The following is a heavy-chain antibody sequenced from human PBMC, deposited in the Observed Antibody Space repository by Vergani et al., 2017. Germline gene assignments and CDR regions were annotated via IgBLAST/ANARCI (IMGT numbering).Heavy chain of an antibody. Sequence: EVQLLESGGDLIQPGGSLRLACAASGFTFSSCAMSWVRQAPGKGLEWVATVNNNGLSIYYAESVKGRFTISRDNSKNTLFLQMNSLRAEDTALYYCAKSSASLDLWGEYFQHWGQGTLVTVSS. CDR1: GFTFSSCA. CDR2: VNNNGLSI. V-gene: IGHV3-23*01. J-gene: IGHJ1*01. CDR3: AKSSASLDLWGEYFQH. D-gene: IGHD3/OR15-3a*01.